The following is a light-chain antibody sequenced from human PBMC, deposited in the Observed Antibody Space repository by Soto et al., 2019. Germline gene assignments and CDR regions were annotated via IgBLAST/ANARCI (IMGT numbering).Light chain of an antibody. J-gene: IGKJ5*01. V-gene: IGKV3-11*01. CDR1: QSVSGS. CDR3: QQRSNWPPIT. Sequence: EIVLTQSPATLSLSPGERATLSCRASQSVSGSLAWYQQKPGQALRLLIYDASNRATGIPARFSGSGSGTDFTLTISSLEPEDFAVYYCQQRSNWPPITFGQGARLEI. CDR2: DAS.